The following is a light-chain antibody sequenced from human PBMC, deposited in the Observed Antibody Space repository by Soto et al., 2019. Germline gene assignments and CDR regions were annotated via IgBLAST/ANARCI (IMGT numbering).Light chain of an antibody. CDR1: QSVRSTY. V-gene: IGKV3-20*01. CDR2: SAS. CDR3: QQHPTSPYT. J-gene: IGKJ2*01. Sequence: EIVLTQSPGTLSLSPGERAILSCRASQSVRSTYLAWYQQKLGQAPRLLISSASTRATGIPDRFSGRGSGSDFTLTISGLEPKDFPVYYCQQHPTSPYTFGQATKLEIK.